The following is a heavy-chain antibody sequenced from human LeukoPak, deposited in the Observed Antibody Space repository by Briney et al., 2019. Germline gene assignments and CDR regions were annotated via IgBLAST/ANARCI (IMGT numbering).Heavy chain of an antibody. CDR3: ARANYSPYYFDY. D-gene: IGHD4-11*01. CDR1: GFTFEDYG. J-gene: IGHJ4*02. Sequence: GGSLRLSCVASGFTFEDYGMSWVRQPAGKGLEWVSSINWHGGSTHYAESVKGRFTISRDNAKNFLFLQMNSLRAEDTALYYCARANYSPYYFDYWGQGTLVTVSS. V-gene: IGHV3-20*04. CDR2: INWHGGST.